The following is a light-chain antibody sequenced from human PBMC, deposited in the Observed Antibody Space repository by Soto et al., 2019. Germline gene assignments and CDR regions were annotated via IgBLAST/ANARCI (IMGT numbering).Light chain of an antibody. V-gene: IGKV1-33*01. CDR3: QQYDDLPVT. CDR1: QNITNF. CDR2: DAS. Sequence: DIQMTQSPSSLSASVGDRVTITCQASQNITNFLNWYQHKLGKAPNLLIYDASNLEAEVPSRFSGTGSGTEISFTIRSLQPEDIGSYFCQQYDDLPVTFGGGTKVEIK. J-gene: IGKJ4*01.